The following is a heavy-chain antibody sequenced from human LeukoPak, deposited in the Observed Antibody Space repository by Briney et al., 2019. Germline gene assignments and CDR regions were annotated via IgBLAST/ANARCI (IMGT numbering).Heavy chain of an antibody. CDR1: GYTFTSYG. V-gene: IGHV1-18*01. Sequence: ASVKVSCKASGYTFTSYGISWVRQAPGQGLEWMGWISAYNGNTNYAQKLQGRVTMTTDTSTSTAYMKLRSLGSDETAVYYCARVDLLTGYYFFDYWGQGTLVTVSS. CDR3: ARVDLLTGYYFFDY. CDR2: ISAYNGNT. J-gene: IGHJ4*02. D-gene: IGHD3-9*01.